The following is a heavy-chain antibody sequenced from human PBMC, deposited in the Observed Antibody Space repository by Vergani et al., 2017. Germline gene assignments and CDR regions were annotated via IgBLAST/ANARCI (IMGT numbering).Heavy chain of an antibody. D-gene: IGHD3-10*01. V-gene: IGHV4-59*01. CDR2: MYHSGST. CDR3: GRVADFYGLGSRLLDL. CDR1: GGSMSGYY. J-gene: IGHJ5*02. Sequence: QVRLQESGPGLVKPSETLSLICSVSGGSMSGYYWSWIRQPSGKELEWIGYMYHSGSTNYNPSLETRVTISGDTSKNQFSLKLNSVTAADTAVYYCGRVADFYGLGSRLLDLWGQGILVTVSS.